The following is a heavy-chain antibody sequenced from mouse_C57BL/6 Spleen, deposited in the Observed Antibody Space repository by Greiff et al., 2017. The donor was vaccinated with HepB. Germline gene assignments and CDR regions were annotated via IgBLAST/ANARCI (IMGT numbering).Heavy chain of an antibody. D-gene: IGHD1-1*01. CDR2: FYPGSGSI. J-gene: IGHJ2*01. V-gene: IGHV1-62-2*01. Sequence: VQLQQSGAELVKPGASVKLSCKASGYTFTEYTIHWVKQRSGQGLEWIGWFYPGSGSIKYNEKFKDKATLTADKSSSTVYMELSRLTSEDSAFYFCARHEGGYYYGSSYFDYWGQGTTLTVSS. CDR1: GYTFTEYT. CDR3: ARHEGGYYYGSSYFDY.